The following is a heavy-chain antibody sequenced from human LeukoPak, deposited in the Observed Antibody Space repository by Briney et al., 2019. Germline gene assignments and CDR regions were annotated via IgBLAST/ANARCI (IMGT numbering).Heavy chain of an antibody. D-gene: IGHD3-10*01. CDR2: IYYSGGT. CDR3: ARGGWFGELSFGFDY. CDR1: GASMTSYY. J-gene: IGHJ4*02. Sequence: SQSLSLACTLSGASMTSYYWSWIRQPPRKGMEWNGYIYYSGGTNYNPSLKTRVTISVDTSKNQFSLKLSSVTAADTAVYYGARGGWFGELSFGFDYWGQGTLVTVSS. V-gene: IGHV4-59*01.